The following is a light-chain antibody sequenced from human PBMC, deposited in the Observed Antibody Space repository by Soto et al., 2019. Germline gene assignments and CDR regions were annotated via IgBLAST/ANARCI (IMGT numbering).Light chain of an antibody. Sequence: EIVLTQSPGTLSLSPGERATLSCRASQSVSSSYLAWYQQKPGQAPRLLIYGASSMATGIPDRFSGSGSGTDFTLTISRLEPEDFAVYYCQQYSSSPETFGQGTKVEIK. CDR2: GAS. J-gene: IGKJ1*01. CDR1: QSVSSSY. CDR3: QQYSSSPET. V-gene: IGKV3-20*01.